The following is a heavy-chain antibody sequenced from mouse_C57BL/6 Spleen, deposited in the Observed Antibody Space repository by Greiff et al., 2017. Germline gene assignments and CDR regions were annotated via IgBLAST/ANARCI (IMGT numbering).Heavy chain of an antibody. V-gene: IGHV2-2*01. D-gene: IGHD3-2*02. CDR3: ARNWGSSGSFDY. Sequence: QVQLQQSGPGLVQPSQSLSITCKVSGFSLTSYGVHWVRQSPGQGLEWLGVIWSGGSTDYKAAFITRLSISKDNSKSQVFFKMNSLQADDTAIYYCARNWGSSGSFDYWGQGTTRTVSS. J-gene: IGHJ2*01. CDR2: IWSGGST. CDR1: GFSLTSYG.